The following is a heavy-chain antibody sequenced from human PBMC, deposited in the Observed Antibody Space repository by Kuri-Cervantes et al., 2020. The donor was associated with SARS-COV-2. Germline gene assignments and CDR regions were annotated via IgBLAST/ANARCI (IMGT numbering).Heavy chain of an antibody. CDR2: ISYDGSNK. CDR1: GFTFSSYA. Sequence: GESLKISCAASGFTFSSYAMHWVRQAPGKGLEWVAVISYDGSNKYYADSVKGRFTISRDNSKNTLYLQMNSLRAEDTAVYYCARAPMTNSFDFWGQGTLVNVSS. D-gene: IGHD4-11*01. CDR3: ARAPMTNSFDF. J-gene: IGHJ4*02. V-gene: IGHV3-30*01.